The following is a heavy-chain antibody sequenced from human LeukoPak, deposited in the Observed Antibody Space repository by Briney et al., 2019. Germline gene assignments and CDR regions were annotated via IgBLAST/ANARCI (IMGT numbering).Heavy chain of an antibody. CDR2: IRYDGSDK. D-gene: IGHD3-10*01. V-gene: IGHV3-30*02. CDR3: AKERGSGSPNAFDI. J-gene: IGHJ3*02. Sequence: TGGSLRLSCAASGFTFSSYAMHWVRQAPGKGLEWVAFIRYDGSDKYYADSVKGRFTISRDNSKNTLYLQMNSLRAEDTAVYYCAKERGSGSPNAFDIWGQGTMITVSS. CDR1: GFTFSSYA.